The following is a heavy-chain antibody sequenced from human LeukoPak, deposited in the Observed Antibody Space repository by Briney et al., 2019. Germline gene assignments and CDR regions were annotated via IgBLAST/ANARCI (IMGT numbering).Heavy chain of an antibody. CDR3: ARDRNDYVWGSYRHNYYYYGMDV. CDR2: ISSSGSTI. Sequence: GSLRLSCAASGFTFSDYYVSWIRQAPGKGLEWVSYISSSGSTIYYADSVKGRFTISRDNAKNSLYLQMNSLRAEDTAVYYCARDRNDYVWGSYRHNYYYYGMDVWGQGTTVTVSS. V-gene: IGHV3-11*01. D-gene: IGHD3-16*02. CDR1: GFTFSDYY. J-gene: IGHJ6*02.